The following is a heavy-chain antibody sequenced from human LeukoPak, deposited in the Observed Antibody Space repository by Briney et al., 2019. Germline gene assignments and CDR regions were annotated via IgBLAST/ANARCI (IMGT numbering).Heavy chain of an antibody. V-gene: IGHV3-48*03. D-gene: IGHD3-10*01. CDR1: GFTFSSYE. J-gene: IGHJ4*02. CDR3: ARGAATNLWPSDY. Sequence: GGSLRLSCAASGFTFSSYEMNWVRQAPGKGLEWVSYISSSGSTIYYADSVKGRFTISKDNAKNSLYLQMNSLRAEDTAIYYCARGAATNLWPSDYWGQGTLVTVSS. CDR2: ISSSGSTI.